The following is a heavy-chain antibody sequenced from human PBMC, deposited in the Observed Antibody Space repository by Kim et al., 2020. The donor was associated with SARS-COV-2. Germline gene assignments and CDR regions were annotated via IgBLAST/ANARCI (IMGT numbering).Heavy chain of an antibody. V-gene: IGHV3-64D*09. CDR2: ISGNERKT. CDR1: GFTFSSDA. J-gene: IGHJ4*02. Sequence: GGSLRLSCSASGFTFSSDAMNWVRKAPGKGLGSVSLISGNERKTYYVDSVKGRFSISRDNSKNTLFLQMNSLRTEDTAVYYCVNSLKDWGLGTLVIVSS. CDR3: VNSLKD.